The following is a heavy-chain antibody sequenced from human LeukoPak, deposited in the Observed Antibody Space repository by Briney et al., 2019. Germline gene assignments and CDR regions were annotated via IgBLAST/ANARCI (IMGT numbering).Heavy chain of an antibody. CDR1: GGSISSYY. CDR2: IYYSGST. CDR3: ARDTSGYRRGSFDY. Sequence: PSETLSLTCTVSGGSISSYYWSWIRQPPWKVLEWIGYIYYSGSTSYNPSLKSRDTISVDTSNNQFSLKLSSVTAADTAVYYCARDTSGYRRGSFDYWGQGTLVTVSS. J-gene: IGHJ4*02. D-gene: IGHD3-22*01. V-gene: IGHV4-59*01.